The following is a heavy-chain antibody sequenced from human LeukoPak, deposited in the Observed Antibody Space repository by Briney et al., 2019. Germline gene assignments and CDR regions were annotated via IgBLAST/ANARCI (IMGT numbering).Heavy chain of an antibody. CDR2: INPGRGNT. CDR1: GGTFSSYT. D-gene: IGHD7-27*01. CDR3: ARDRDWGSSDPFDY. J-gene: IGHJ4*02. V-gene: IGHV1-46*01. Sequence: ASVKVSCKASGGTFSSYTISWVRQAPGEGLEWMGIINPGRGNTNYAQKFQGKVAMTTDTSTSTVYMELSSLRSEDTAVYYCARDRDWGSSDPFDYWGQGTLVTASS.